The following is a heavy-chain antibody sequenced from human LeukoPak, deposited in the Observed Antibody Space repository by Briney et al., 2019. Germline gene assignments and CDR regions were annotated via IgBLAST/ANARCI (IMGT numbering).Heavy chain of an antibody. CDR3: ASMKAAAPQSDY. Sequence: GGSLRLSCAASGFTFSSYWMSWVRQAPGKGLEWVANIKQDGSEKYYVDSVKGRFTISRDNAKNSLYLQMNSPRAEDTAVYYCASMKAAAPQSDYWGQGTLVTVSS. D-gene: IGHD6-13*01. V-gene: IGHV3-7*01. J-gene: IGHJ4*02. CDR2: IKQDGSEK. CDR1: GFTFSSYW.